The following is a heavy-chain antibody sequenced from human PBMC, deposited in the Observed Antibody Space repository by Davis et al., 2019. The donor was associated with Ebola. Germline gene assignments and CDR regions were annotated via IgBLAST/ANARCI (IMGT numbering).Heavy chain of an antibody. CDR2: INHSGST. J-gene: IGHJ4*02. CDR3: ARGLGCSGGSCYPGRGTFDY. D-gene: IGHD2-15*01. CDR1: GGSISSSSYY. V-gene: IGHV4-39*07. Sequence: PSETLSLTCTVSGGSISSSSYYWSWIRQPPGKGLEWIGEINHSGSTNYNPSLKSRVTISVDTSKNQFSLKLSSLTAADTAVFYCARGLGCSGGSCYPGRGTFDYWGQGTLVTVSS.